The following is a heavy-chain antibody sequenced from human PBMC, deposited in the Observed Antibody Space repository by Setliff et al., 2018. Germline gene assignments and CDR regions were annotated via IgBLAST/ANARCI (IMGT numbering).Heavy chain of an antibody. CDR3: ARARSGDYSDSTGYLDY. Sequence: PSETLSLTCPVSGGSISNYYWTWIRQPPGKGLDWIGYIYTSGSTTYNPSLKSPVTISVDTSKNQFSLKLSSVSAADTAVYYCARARSGDYSDSTGYLDYWGQGTLVTVSS. CDR1: GGSISNYY. D-gene: IGHD3-22*01. J-gene: IGHJ4*02. V-gene: IGHV4-4*08. CDR2: IYTSGST.